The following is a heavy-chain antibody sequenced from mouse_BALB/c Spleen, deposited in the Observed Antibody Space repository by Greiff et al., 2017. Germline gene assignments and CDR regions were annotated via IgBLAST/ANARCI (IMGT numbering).Heavy chain of an antibody. CDR1: GYSITSDYA. CDR3: ARERREYFDY. J-gene: IGHJ2*01. V-gene: IGHV3-2*02. CDR2: ISYSGST. Sequence: EVQLVESGPGLVKPSQSLSLTCTVTGYSITSDYAWNWIRQFPGNKLEWMGYISYSGSTSYNPSLKSRISITRDTSKNQFFLQLNSVTTEDTATYYCARERREYFDYWGQGTTLTVSS.